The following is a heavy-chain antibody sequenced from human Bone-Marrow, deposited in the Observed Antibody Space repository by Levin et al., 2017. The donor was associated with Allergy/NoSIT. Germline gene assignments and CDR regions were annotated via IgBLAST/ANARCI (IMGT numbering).Heavy chain of an antibody. CDR2: IYKTDST. D-gene: IGHD3-16*02. Sequence: SQTLSLTCTVSGSSISNYYWSWIRPPPGKGLEWIGYIYKTDSTNYNPSLKSRLTISVDTSNNQFSLKLTSVTAADTAMYYCARAAEGGSLYGYYYGMDVWGQGATVTVSS. CDR3: ARAAEGGSLYGYYYGMDV. J-gene: IGHJ6*02. CDR1: GSSISNYY. V-gene: IGHV4-59*01.